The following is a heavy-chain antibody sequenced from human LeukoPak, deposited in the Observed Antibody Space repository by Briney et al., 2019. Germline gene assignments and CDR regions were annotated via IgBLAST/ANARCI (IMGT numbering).Heavy chain of an antibody. D-gene: IGHD5-18*01. J-gene: IGHJ6*02. Sequence: SETLSLTCAVYGGSFSGDYWSWIRQPPGKGLEWIGEINHSGSTNYNPSLKSRVTISVDTSKNQFSLKLSSVTAADTAVYYCARAQRGYSYGYYYYYGMDVWGQGTTVTVSS. CDR1: GGSFSGDY. CDR3: ARAQRGYSYGYYYYYGMDV. CDR2: INHSGST. V-gene: IGHV4-34*01.